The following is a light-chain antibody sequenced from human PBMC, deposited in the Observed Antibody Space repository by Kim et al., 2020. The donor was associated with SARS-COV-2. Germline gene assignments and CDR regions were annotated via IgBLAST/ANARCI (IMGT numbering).Light chain of an antibody. V-gene: IGKV1-39*01. J-gene: IGKJ4*01. Sequence: DIQMTQSPSSLGASVGDRVTIACRASQSISTYLNWYQQKPGKAPKLLIYAASRLQSGVPSRFSGSGSGTDFTLTISSLQPEDFATYYCQQSHTAPLLTFGGGTKVDIK. CDR2: AAS. CDR3: QQSHTAPLLT. CDR1: QSISTY.